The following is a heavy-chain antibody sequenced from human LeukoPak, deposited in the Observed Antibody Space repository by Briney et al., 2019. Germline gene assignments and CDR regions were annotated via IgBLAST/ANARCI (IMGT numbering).Heavy chain of an antibody. CDR2: IRSRGTYI. V-gene: IGHV3-21*01. D-gene: IGHD2-2*01. CDR3: AREDVVVVPATIRYFYGMDV. J-gene: IGHJ6*02. CDR1: GYTFSNYS. Sequence: GGYLRLSCAASGYTFSNYSKNWVREAPGRGLEWVSSIRSRGTYIFYADSVRGRFTISRDNAKNSLNLQMSSLRAEDTAVYYCAREDVVVVPATIRYFYGMDVWGQGTTVTVSS.